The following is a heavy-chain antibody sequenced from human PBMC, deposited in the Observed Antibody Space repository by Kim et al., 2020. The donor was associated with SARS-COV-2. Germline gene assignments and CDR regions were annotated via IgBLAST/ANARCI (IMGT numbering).Heavy chain of an antibody. D-gene: IGHD3-10*01. V-gene: IGHV3-23*01. Sequence: GGSLRLSCAASGFIFSSYAMSWVRQAPGKGLEWVSGISGSGGGTYYADSVKGRFTISRDHSKNTLYLQINSLRAEDTAVYYCAKGSSGFVGSSEFFDYWGQGTLVTVSS. J-gene: IGHJ4*02. CDR2: ISGSGGGT. CDR1: GFIFSSYA. CDR3: AKGSSGFVGSSEFFDY.